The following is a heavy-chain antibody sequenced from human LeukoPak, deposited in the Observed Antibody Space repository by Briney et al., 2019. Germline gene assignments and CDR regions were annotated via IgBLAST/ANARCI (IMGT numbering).Heavy chain of an antibody. CDR2: ISASSNYI. Sequence: GGSLRLSCAASGFTFSNAWMSWVRQAPGKGLEWVSSISASSNYIYYADSVKGRFTISRDNAKNSLYLQMSSLRAEDTAVYYCARDASTRCYLCEVDYWGQGTLVTVSS. V-gene: IGHV3-21*01. J-gene: IGHJ4*02. CDR1: GFTFSNAW. D-gene: IGHD2-2*01. CDR3: ARDASTRCYLCEVDY.